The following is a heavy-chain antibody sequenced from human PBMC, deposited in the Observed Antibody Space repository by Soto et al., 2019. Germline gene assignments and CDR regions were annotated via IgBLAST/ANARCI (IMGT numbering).Heavy chain of an antibody. V-gene: IGHV1-18*04. CDR3: AREQSSSWYIYYYGMDV. Sequence: ASVKVSCKASGYTFTSYGISWVRQAPGQGLEWMGWISAYNGNTNYAQKLQGRVTMTTDTSTSTAYMELRSLNSVTPEDTAVYYCAREQSSSWYIYYYGMDVWGQGTTVTVSS. D-gene: IGHD6-13*01. J-gene: IGHJ6*02. CDR2: ISAYNGNT. CDR1: GYTFTSYG.